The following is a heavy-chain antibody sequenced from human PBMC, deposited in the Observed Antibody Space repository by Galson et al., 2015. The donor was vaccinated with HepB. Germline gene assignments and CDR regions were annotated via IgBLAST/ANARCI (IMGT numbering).Heavy chain of an antibody. D-gene: IGHD5-18*01. CDR1: GYTFTSYG. CDR3: ARDEGGYSYGLYYFDY. CDR2: IIPIFGTA. J-gene: IGHJ4*02. V-gene: IGHV1-69*13. Sequence: SVKVSCKASGYTFTSYGISWVRQAPGQGLEWMGGIIPIFGTANYAQKFQGRVTITADESTSTAYMELSSLRSEDTAVYYCARDEGGYSYGLYYFDYWGQGTLVTVSS.